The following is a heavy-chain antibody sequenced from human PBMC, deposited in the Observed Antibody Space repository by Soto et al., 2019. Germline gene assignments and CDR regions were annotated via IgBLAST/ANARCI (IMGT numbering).Heavy chain of an antibody. CDR3: ARITGRHLDY. J-gene: IGHJ4*02. CDR1: SGSISVTNVF. CDR2: VDYSGTA. Sequence: SETLSLTCTVSSGSISVTNVFWGWVRQPPGKGLEWIGNVDYSGTAYFSPSLATRVTFHVDTSKNQFSLTLDSVTAADTAVYYCARITGRHLDYWGQGILVTVSS. D-gene: IGHD1-20*01. V-gene: IGHV4-39*01.